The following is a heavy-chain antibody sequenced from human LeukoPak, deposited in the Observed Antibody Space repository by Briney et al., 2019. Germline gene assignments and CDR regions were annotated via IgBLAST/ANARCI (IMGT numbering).Heavy chain of an antibody. J-gene: IGHJ4*02. Sequence: GGSLRLSCTSSGFTFGDYAMSWFRQAPGKGLEWVAFIRGKAYGGTTEYAASVKGRFIISRDDSKSITYLQMNSLKTEDTAVYYCTKYSGRIDYWGQGTLVTVSS. D-gene: IGHD5-18*01. CDR2: IRGKAYGGTT. CDR3: TKYSGRIDY. CDR1: GFTFGDYA. V-gene: IGHV3-49*03.